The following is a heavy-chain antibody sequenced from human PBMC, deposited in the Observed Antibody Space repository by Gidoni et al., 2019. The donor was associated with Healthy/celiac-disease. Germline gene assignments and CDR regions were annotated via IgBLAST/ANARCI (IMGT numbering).Heavy chain of an antibody. J-gene: IGHJ6*02. D-gene: IGHD5-18*01. CDR3: ARIRAVDTAMVTGSYYGMDV. CDR2: IFSNDEK. Sequence: QVTLKESGPVLVKPTETLTLTCTVSGFSLSNARMGVSWIRQPPGKALEWLAHIFSNDEKSYSTSLKSRLTISKDTSKSQVVLTMTNMDPVDTATYYCARIRAVDTAMVTGSYYGMDVWGQGTTVTVSS. CDR1: GFSLSNARMG. V-gene: IGHV2-26*01.